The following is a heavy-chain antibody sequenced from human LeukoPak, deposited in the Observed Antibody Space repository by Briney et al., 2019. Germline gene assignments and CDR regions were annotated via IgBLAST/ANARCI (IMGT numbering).Heavy chain of an antibody. CDR2: INTDGSST. D-gene: IGHD3-10*01. J-gene: IGHJ5*02. Sequence: GGSLRLSCAASGFTFSSYWMHWVRQVPGKGLGWVSRINTDGSSTTYADSVKGRFPISRDNTEKTLYPQMRSLRAADPAVYYCAGESKKTGAFDPWDQGTLVPVSS. CDR1: GFTFSSYW. V-gene: IGHV3-74*01. CDR3: AGESKKTGAFDP.